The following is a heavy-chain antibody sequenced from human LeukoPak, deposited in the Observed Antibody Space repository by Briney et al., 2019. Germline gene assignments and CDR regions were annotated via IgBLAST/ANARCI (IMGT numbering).Heavy chain of an antibody. V-gene: IGHV3-30*18. J-gene: IGHJ5*02. CDR3: AKDAPPRYYYDSSGLATTNWFDP. CDR2: ISYDGSNK. Sequence: GRSLRLSCAASGFTFSSYGMHWVRQAPGKGLEWVAVISYDGSNKYYADSVKGRFTISRDNSKNTLYLQMNSLRVEDTAVYYCAKDAPPRYYYDSSGLATTNWFDPWGQGTLVTVSS. D-gene: IGHD3-22*01. CDR1: GFTFSSYG.